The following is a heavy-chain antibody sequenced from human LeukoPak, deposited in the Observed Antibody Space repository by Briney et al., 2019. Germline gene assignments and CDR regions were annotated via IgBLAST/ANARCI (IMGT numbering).Heavy chain of an antibody. V-gene: IGHV4-31*03. J-gene: IGHJ3*02. CDR2: IYYSGST. CDR1: GGSISSGTYY. D-gene: IGHD3-10*01. CDR3: ARADYYGSAFDS. Sequence: SETLSLTCTVSGGSISSGTYYWSWIRQHPGKGLEWTGYIYYSGSTYYNPSLKSRVAIPVDSSKNQFSLNLSSVTAADTAVYYCARADYYGSAFDSWGQGTLVTVSS.